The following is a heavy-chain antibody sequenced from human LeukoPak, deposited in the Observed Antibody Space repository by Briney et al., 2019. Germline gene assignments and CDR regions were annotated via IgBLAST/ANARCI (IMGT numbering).Heavy chain of an antibody. Sequence: SVKVSCKASGGTFSSYAISWVRQAPGQGLEWMGGIIPIFGTANYAQKFQGRVTIARDTSASTAYVELSSLTSEDTALYFCARGRWVGTTQAYYLDYWGQGTLSPSPQ. CDR3: ARGRWVGTTQAYYLDY. J-gene: IGHJ4*02. V-gene: IGHV1-69*05. CDR2: IIPIFGTA. D-gene: IGHD1-26*01. CDR1: GGTFSSYA.